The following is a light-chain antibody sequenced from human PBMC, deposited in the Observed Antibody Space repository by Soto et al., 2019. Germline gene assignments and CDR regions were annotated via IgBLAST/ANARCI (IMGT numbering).Light chain of an antibody. V-gene: IGKV3-15*01. CDR1: HSVSSN. J-gene: IGKJ2*01. CDR3: QHYNIWPPGYT. Sequence: EIVMTQSPATLSVSPGERATLSCRASHSVSSNLAWYQQKPGQAPRLLIYGGSTRATGIPARFSGSGSGTEFTLTISSLQSEDFAVYYCQHYNIWPPGYTFGQGTKLEIK. CDR2: GGS.